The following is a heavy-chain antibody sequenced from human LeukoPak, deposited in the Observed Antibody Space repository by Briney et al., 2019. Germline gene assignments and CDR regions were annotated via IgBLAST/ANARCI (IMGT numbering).Heavy chain of an antibody. V-gene: IGHV3-7*01. CDR2: INQDGSEK. J-gene: IGHJ4*02. D-gene: IGHD5-12*01. CDR3: ARDGGVSGYDLLDF. Sequence: GGSLRLSCAASGFTFSSFWMTWVRQAPGKGLEWVANINQDGSEKYYVDSVKGRFTISRDNAKNSVYLQMNSLRAEDTAVYYCARDGGVSGYDLLDFWGQGTLVTVSS. CDR1: GFTFSSFW.